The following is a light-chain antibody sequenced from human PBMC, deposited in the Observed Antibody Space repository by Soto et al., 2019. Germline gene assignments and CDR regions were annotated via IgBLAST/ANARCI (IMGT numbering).Light chain of an antibody. V-gene: IGLV2-14*01. CDR3: SSYTTSSTQV. CDR2: EVS. CDR1: STDVGYYNY. J-gene: IGLJ3*02. Sequence: ALTQPASVSGSPGQSITISCTGSSTDVGYYNYVAWYQHHPGKAPKLMIYEVSNRPSGVSNRFSGSKSGNTASLAISGLQAEDEADYYCSSYTTSSTQVFGGGTKLTVL.